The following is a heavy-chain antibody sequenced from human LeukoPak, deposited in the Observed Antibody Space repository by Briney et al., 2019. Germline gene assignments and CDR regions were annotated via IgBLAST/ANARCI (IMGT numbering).Heavy chain of an antibody. J-gene: IGHJ5*01. CDR1: GFIFSTYG. CDR3: ARVGYNSGWFEY. V-gene: IGHV3-33*01. Sequence: GTSLRLSCEASGFIFSTYGMHWVRQAPGKGLEWVAGIWEDGTNIHYADSVRGRFTISRDNSKNTLYLQMNRLRVEDTAVYYCARVGYNSGWFEYWGQGTLVTVSS. D-gene: IGHD6-19*01. CDR2: IWEDGTNI.